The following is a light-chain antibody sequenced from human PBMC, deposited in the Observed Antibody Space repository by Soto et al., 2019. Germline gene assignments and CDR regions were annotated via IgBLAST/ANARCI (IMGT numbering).Light chain of an antibody. V-gene: IGKV1-5*01. J-gene: IGKJ5*01. CDR1: QSISRW. CDR2: DAN. CDR3: MQGTHWPIT. Sequence: DIQMTQSPSTLSGSVGDRVTITCRASQSISRWLAWYQQKPGKAPKLLIYDANNLESGVPSRFSGSGSGTDFALKISRVEAEDVGVYYCMQGTHWPITFGQGTRLEIK.